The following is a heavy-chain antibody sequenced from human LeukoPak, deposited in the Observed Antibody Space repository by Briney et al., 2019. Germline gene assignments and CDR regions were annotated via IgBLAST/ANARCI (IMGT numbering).Heavy chain of an antibody. CDR3: ARSDSSGYYYWNYFDY. CDR2: IDWDDDK. J-gene: IGHJ4*02. CDR1: GFSLSTSGMC. Sequence: SGPTLVKPTQTLTLTCTFSGFSLSTSGMCVSWIRQPPGKALEWLARIDWDDDKYYSTSLKTRLTISKDTSKNQVVLTMTNMDPVDTATYYCARSDSSGYYYWNYFDYWGQGTLVTVSS. D-gene: IGHD3-22*01. V-gene: IGHV2-70*11.